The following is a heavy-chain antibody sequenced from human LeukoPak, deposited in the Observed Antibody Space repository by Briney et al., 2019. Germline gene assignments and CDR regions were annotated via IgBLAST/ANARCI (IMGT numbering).Heavy chain of an antibody. D-gene: IGHD6-19*01. J-gene: IGHJ5*02. CDR3: ARGSVAAPYNWFDP. CDR2: IYHSGST. V-gene: IGHV4-38-2*02. Sequence: SETLSLTCTVSGYSISSGYYWGWIRQPPGKGLEWIGSIYHSGSTYYNPSLKSRVTISVDTSKNQFSLKLSSVTAADTAAYYCARGSVAAPYNWFDPWGQGTLVTVSS. CDR1: GYSISSGYY.